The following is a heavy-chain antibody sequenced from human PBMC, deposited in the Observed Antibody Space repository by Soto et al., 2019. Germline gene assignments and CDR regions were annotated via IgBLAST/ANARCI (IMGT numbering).Heavy chain of an antibody. J-gene: IGHJ6*02. CDR1: GFTFSSSG. Sequence: QVQLVESGGGVVQPGRSLRLSCAASGFTFSSSGMHWVRQAPGKGLEWVAVISYDGSNEYYADSVKGRFTISRDNSKNTLYLQMNSLRAEDTAVYYCASYRGSGKRRYLGMDVWGQGTTVTVSS. CDR2: ISYDGSNE. CDR3: ASYRGSGKRRYLGMDV. V-gene: IGHV3-30*03. D-gene: IGHD3-10*01.